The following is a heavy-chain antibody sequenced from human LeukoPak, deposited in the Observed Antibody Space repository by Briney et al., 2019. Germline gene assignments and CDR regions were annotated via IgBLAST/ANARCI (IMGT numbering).Heavy chain of an antibody. CDR1: GFTFSSYS. D-gene: IGHD3-3*01. V-gene: IGHV3-21*01. Sequence: GGSLRLSCAASGFTFSSYSMNWDRQAPGKGLEWVSSISSSSSYIYYADSVKGRFTISRDNAKNSLYLQMNSLRAEDTAVYYCARGSRITIFGVAPGAFDIWGQGTMVTVSS. J-gene: IGHJ3*02. CDR3: ARGSRITIFGVAPGAFDI. CDR2: ISSSSSYI.